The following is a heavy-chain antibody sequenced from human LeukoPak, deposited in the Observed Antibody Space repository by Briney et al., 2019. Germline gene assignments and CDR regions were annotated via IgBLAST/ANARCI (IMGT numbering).Heavy chain of an antibody. CDR1: GFTFSSYS. V-gene: IGHV3-33*01. D-gene: IGHD2-2*02. CDR3: ARDQFSHCSSTSCYTEVPFDY. Sequence: GRSLRLSCAASGFTFSSYSMHWVRQAPGKGLEWVAVIWYDGSNKYYADSVKGRFTISRDNSKNTLYLQMNSLRAEDTAVYYCARDQFSHCSSTSCYTEVPFDYWGQGTLVTVSS. J-gene: IGHJ4*02. CDR2: IWYDGSNK.